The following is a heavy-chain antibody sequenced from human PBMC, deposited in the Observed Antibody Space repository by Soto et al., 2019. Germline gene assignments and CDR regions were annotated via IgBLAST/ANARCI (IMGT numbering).Heavy chain of an antibody. CDR1: GYTFTGYY. CDR3: ARDGDRATIFDY. J-gene: IGHJ4*02. CDR2: INPNSGGT. Sequence: ASVKVSCKASGYTFTGYYMHWVQQAPGQGLEWMGWINPNSGGTNYAQKFQGRVTMTRDTSISTAYMDLSSLKSDDTAVYYCARDGDRATIFDYWGQGAMVTVYS. D-gene: IGHD5-12*01. V-gene: IGHV1-2*02.